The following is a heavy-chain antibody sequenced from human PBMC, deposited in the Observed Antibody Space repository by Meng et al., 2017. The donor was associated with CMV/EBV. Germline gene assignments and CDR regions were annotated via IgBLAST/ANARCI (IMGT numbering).Heavy chain of an antibody. CDR3: ARIHSNYGPYGMDV. J-gene: IGHJ6*02. CDR2: IDWDDDK. D-gene: IGHD4-11*01. Sequence: SGPTLVKPTQTLTLTCTFSGFSLSTSGMCVSWVRQPPGKALEWPALIDWDDDKYYSTSLTTRLTISKDTSKNQVVLTMTNMDPVDTATYYCARIHSNYGPYGMDVWGQGTTVTVSS. CDR1: GFSLSTSGMC. V-gene: IGHV2-70*20.